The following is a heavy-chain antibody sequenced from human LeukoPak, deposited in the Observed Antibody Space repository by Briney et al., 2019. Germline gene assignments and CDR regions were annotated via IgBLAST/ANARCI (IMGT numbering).Heavy chain of an antibody. Sequence: SVKVSCKASGYTFTSYGISWVRQAPGQGLEWMGGIIPIFGTANYAQKFQGRVTITTDESTSTAYMELSSLRSEDTAVYYCARDVPIDYTIFGVAPTSYYMDVWGKGTTVTVSS. CDR1: GYTFTSYG. CDR2: IIPIFGTA. J-gene: IGHJ6*03. D-gene: IGHD3-3*01. CDR3: ARDVPIDYTIFGVAPTSYYMDV. V-gene: IGHV1-69*05.